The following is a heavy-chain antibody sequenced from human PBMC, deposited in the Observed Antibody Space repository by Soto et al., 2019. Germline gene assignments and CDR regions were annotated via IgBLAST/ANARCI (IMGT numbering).Heavy chain of an antibody. J-gene: IGHJ4*02. CDR2: INPSGGST. V-gene: IGHV1-46*01. CDR3: AREAISGYSYGTCFYFDY. Sequence: ASVKVSCKASGYTFTSYYMHCVRQAPGQGLEWMGIINPSGGSTSYAQKFQGRVTMTRDTSTSTVYMELSSLRSEDTAVYYCAREAISGYSYGTCFYFDYWGQGTLVTVSS. CDR1: GYTFTSYY. D-gene: IGHD5-18*01.